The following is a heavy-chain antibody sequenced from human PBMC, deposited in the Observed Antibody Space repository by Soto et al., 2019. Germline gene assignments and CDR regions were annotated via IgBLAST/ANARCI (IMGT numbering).Heavy chain of an antibody. CDR1: GFTFSTYD. D-gene: IGHD2-8*01. CDR3: ARGRSNQYESSPPPKFDP. J-gene: IGHJ5*02. Sequence: LRLSCAASGFTFSTYDMHWVRQATGKGLEWVSAIGTIRDTYYLDSVKGRFTFSRENAKNSVYLQMNSLRAGDTAVYYCARGRSNQYESSPPPKFDPWGRGTLVTVSS. V-gene: IGHV3-13*01. CDR2: IGTIRDT.